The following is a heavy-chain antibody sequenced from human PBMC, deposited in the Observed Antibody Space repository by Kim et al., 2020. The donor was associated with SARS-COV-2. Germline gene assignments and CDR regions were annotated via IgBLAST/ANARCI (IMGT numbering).Heavy chain of an antibody. CDR2: IYPGDSDT. V-gene: IGHV5-51*01. D-gene: IGHD3-10*01. J-gene: IGHJ6*02. Sequence: GESLNISCKGSGYSFTKYWIGWVRQMPGKGLEWMGIIYPGDSDTRYSPSFQGQVTISVDKSISTAYLQWRSLKASDTAMYYCARDRMYGSGSWVGGDVWGQGTTVTVSS. CDR3: ARDRMYGSGSWVGGDV. CDR1: GYSFTKYW.